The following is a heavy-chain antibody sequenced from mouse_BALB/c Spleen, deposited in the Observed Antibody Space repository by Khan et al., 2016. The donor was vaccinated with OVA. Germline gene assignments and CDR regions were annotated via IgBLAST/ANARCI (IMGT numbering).Heavy chain of an antibody. D-gene: IGHD1-1*01. J-gene: IGHJ4*01. Sequence: EVKLLESGPSLVKPSQTLSLTCSVTGDSITSGFWNWIRKFPGNKFEYLGYITYSGNIYYNPSLKSRISITRDTSKSQYYLQLNSVTTEVTATYYCARSYGSWAMDYWGQGTSVTVSS. CDR3: ARSYGSWAMDY. CDR1: GDSITSGF. CDR2: ITYSGNI. V-gene: IGHV3-8*02.